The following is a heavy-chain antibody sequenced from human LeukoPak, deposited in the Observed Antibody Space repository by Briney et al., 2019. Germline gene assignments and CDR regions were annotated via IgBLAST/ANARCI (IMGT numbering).Heavy chain of an antibody. J-gene: IGHJ4*02. D-gene: IGHD6-19*01. CDR2: ISYDGSNK. V-gene: IGHV3-30-3*01. CDR3: ARADQWLVPPDY. Sequence: GGSLRLSCAASGFTFSSYAMHWVRQAPGKGLEWVAVISYDGSNKYYADSVKGRFTISRDNSKNTLYLQMNSLRAEDTAVYYCARADQWLVPPDYWGQGTLVTVSS. CDR1: GFTFSSYA.